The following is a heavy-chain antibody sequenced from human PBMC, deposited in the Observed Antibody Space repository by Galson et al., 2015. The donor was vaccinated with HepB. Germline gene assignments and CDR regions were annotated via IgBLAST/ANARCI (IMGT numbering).Heavy chain of an antibody. CDR2: ISAYNGNT. D-gene: IGHD1-26*01. V-gene: IGHV1-18*01. CDR3: ARVWYVGATMCGGCMDV. CDR1: GYTFTSYG. Sequence: SVKVSCKASGYTFTSYGISWVRQAPGQGLEWMGWISAYNGNTNYAQKLQGRVTMTTDTSTSTAYMELRSLRSDDTAVYYCARVWYVGATMCGGCMDVWGQGTTVTVSS. J-gene: IGHJ6*02.